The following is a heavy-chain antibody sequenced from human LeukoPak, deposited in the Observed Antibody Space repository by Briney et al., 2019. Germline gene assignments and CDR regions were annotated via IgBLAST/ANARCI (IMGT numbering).Heavy chain of an antibody. CDR2: ISYDGSNK. D-gene: IGHD6-19*01. V-gene: IGHV3-30*04. CDR1: GFTFSSYA. Sequence: PGKSLRLSCAASGFTFSSYAMHWVRQAPGKGLEWVAVISYDGSNKYYADSVKGRFTISRDNSKNTLYLQMNSLRAEDTAVYYCARDGVDSSGWYGGYYYYYMDVWGKGTTVTVSS. J-gene: IGHJ6*03. CDR3: ARDGVDSSGWYGGYYYYYMDV.